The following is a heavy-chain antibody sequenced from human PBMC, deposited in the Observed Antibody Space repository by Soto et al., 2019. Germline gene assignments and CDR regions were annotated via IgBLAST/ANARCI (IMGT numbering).Heavy chain of an antibody. CDR1: GGSISSGDYY. CDR2: IYYSGST. Sequence: PSETLSLTCTVSGGSISSGDYYWSWIRQPPGKGLEWIGYIYYSGSTYYNPSLKSRVTISVDTSKNQFSLKLSSVTAADTAVYYCARVDSNYVSLDCWGQGTLVTVSS. CDR3: ARVDSNYVSLDC. D-gene: IGHD4-4*01. V-gene: IGHV4-30-4*01. J-gene: IGHJ4*02.